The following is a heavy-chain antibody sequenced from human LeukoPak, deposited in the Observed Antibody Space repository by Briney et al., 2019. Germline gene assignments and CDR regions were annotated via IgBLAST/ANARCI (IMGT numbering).Heavy chain of an antibody. CDR3: ARGRRITMIVVVTLDAFDI. CDR2: INHSGST. J-gene: IGHJ3*02. CDR1: GGSFSGYY. V-gene: IGHV4-34*01. D-gene: IGHD3-22*01. Sequence: SETLSLTCAVYGGSFSGYYWSWIRQPPGKGLEWIGEINHSGSTNYNPSLKSRVTISVDTSKNQFSLKLSSVTAADTVVYYCARGRRITMIVVVTLDAFDIWGQGTMVTVSS.